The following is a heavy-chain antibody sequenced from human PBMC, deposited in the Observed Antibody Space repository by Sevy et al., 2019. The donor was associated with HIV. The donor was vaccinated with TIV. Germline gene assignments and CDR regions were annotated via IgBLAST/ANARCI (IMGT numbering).Heavy chain of an antibody. CDR3: ARSLADYYDGMDV. V-gene: IGHV4-59*01. J-gene: IGHJ6*02. CDR1: GASISSYY. CDR2: IYYNGRT. Sequence: SETLSLTCTVSGASISSYYWSWIRHPPGKGLEWVGYIYYNGRTNYNPSLKSRVTISVDTSKNQFSLKLISVTAADTAAYYCARSLADYYDGMDVWGQGTTVTVSS.